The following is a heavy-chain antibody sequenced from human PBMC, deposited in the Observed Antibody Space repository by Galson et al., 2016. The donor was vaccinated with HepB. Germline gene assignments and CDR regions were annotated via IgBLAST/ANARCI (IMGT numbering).Heavy chain of an antibody. CDR3: AMGGDYLKLFDY. CDR1: NDSISSGDYY. V-gene: IGHV4-31*03. D-gene: IGHD4-17*01. CDR2: IYYSGST. J-gene: IGHJ4*02. Sequence: TLSLTCTVSNDSISSGDYYWSWVRQHPGKGLEWIGYIYYSGSTFYNPSLKSRVTMSVDTSKNQFSLRLSSVTAADTAVYYCAMGGDYLKLFDYWGQGILVTVSS.